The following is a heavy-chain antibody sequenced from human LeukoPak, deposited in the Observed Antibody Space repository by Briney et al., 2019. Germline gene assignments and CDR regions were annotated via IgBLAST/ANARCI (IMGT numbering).Heavy chain of an antibody. Sequence: GGSLRLSCTASGFTFSTYAMHWVRQAPGKGLQWVTGISYDGTKEQYGDSVKGRFTISRDNSKNTLFLQMNSLKVEDTAAYYCVRERGPRARVVLMVLDAFDIWGQGTMVTVSS. D-gene: IGHD2-8*01. J-gene: IGHJ3*02. CDR1: GFTFSTYA. V-gene: IGHV3-30*04. CDR3: VRERGPRARVVLMVLDAFDI. CDR2: ISYDGTKE.